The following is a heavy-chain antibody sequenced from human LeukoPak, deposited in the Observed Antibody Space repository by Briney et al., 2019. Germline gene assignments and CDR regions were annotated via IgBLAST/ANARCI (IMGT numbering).Heavy chain of an antibody. Sequence: PSETLSLTCTVSGGSINSGSYYWSWIRQPAGKGLEWIGRIYTSGSTNYSPSLKSRVTTSVATSKNQFSLKLSSVTAADTAVYYCARSKGAHDAFDIWGQGAMVTVSS. CDR2: IYTSGST. D-gene: IGHD1-26*01. CDR3: ARSKGAHDAFDI. V-gene: IGHV4-61*02. CDR1: GGSINSGSYY. J-gene: IGHJ3*02.